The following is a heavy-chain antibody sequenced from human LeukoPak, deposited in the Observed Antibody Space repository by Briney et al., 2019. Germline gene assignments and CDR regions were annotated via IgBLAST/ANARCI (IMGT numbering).Heavy chain of an antibody. CDR1: GYIFTDYY. CDR2: INPNNGGT. V-gene: IGHV1-2*02. CDR3: SRDLLMYYSGSGEST. Sequence: ASVKVSCKTSGYIFTDYYMHWVRQAPGQGLEWVGWINPNNGGTNYAQKFQGRVTMTRDTSISTAYMELSSLTSDDTAMYYCSRDLLMYYSGSGESTWGQGTQVTVSS. D-gene: IGHD3-10*01. J-gene: IGHJ5*02.